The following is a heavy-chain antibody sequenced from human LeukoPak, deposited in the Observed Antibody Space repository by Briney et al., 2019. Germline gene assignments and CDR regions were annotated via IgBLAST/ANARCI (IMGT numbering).Heavy chain of an antibody. CDR2: IYYSGST. CDR1: GASISSSTDY. CDR3: ARWGGSSDDY. J-gene: IGHJ4*02. D-gene: IGHD1-26*01. Sequence: SETLSLTCTVSGASISSSTDYWGWIRQPPGKGLEWIANIYYSGSTYYNPSLKSRVTISVDTSKNQFSLKLSSVTAADTAVYYCARWGGSSDDYWGQGTLVTVSS. V-gene: IGHV4-39*07.